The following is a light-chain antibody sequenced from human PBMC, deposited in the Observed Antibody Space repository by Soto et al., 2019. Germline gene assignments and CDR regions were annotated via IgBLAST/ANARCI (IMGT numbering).Light chain of an antibody. J-gene: IGLJ1*01. CDR3: SSYTTSSSYV. Sequence: QSALTQPASVSGTPGQSITMSCTGTSSDVGGYDYVSWYQQHPGEVPKLLIYQAFSRASGVSNRFSGSKSGNTASLTISGLQADDEADYYCSSYTTSSSYVFGTGTKLTVL. CDR2: QAF. V-gene: IGLV2-14*01. CDR1: SSDVGGYDY.